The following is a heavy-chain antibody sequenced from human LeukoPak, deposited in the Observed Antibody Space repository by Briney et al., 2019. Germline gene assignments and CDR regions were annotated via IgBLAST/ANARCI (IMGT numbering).Heavy chain of an antibody. V-gene: IGHV3-30*18. J-gene: IGHJ4*02. CDR3: AKDEVGRYCSSTSCYSRFDY. CDR1: GFTFSNYA. D-gene: IGHD2-2*02. CDR2: ISFAGNGE. Sequence: GGSLRLSCAASGFTFSNYAMHWVRQDPGKGLEWVAVISFAGNGEFYADSVKGRFTISRDNSKHTLYLQMNSLRPEDTAMYYCAKDEVGRYCSSTSCYSRFDYWGQGTLVTVSS.